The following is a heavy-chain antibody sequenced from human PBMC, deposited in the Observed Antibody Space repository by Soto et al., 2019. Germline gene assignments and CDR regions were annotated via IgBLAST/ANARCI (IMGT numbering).Heavy chain of an antibody. CDR3: AKAGLVVVITDFDY. CDR2: ISGSGGST. J-gene: IGHJ4*02. CDR1: GFTFSSYA. V-gene: IGHV3-23*01. D-gene: IGHD3-22*01. Sequence: RRLSCAASGFTFSSYAMSWVRQAPGKGLEWVSAISGSGGSTYYADSVRGRFTISRDNSKNTLYLQMNSLRAEDTAVYYCAKAGLVVVITDFDYWGQGTLVTVSS.